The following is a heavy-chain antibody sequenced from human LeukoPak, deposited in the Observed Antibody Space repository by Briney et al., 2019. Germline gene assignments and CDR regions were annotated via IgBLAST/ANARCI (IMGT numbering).Heavy chain of an antibody. D-gene: IGHD3-3*01. CDR2: INHSGST. J-gene: IGHJ6*04. V-gene: IGHV4-34*01. Sequence: SETLSLTCAVYGGSFSGYYWSWIRQPPGKGLEWIGEINHSGSTNYNPSLKSRVTISVDTSKNQFSLKLSSVTAADTAVYYCARGGETFWYYYYGMDVWGKGTTVTVSS. CDR3: ARGGETFWYYYYGMDV. CDR1: GGSFSGYY.